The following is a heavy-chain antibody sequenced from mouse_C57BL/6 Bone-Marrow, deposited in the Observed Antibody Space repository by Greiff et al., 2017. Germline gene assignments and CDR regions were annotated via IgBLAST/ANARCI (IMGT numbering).Heavy chain of an antibody. CDR1: GFTFSDYY. D-gene: IGHD1-1*01. V-gene: IGHV5-12*01. Sequence: EVQVVESGGGLVQPGGSLKLSCAASGFTFSDYYMYWVRQTPEKRLEWVAYISNGGGSTYYPDTVKGRFPISRDNAKNTLYLQMSRLKSEDTAMYYCARRGTTVVAVDYWGQGTSVTVSS. J-gene: IGHJ4*01. CDR3: ARRGTTVVAVDY. CDR2: ISNGGGST.